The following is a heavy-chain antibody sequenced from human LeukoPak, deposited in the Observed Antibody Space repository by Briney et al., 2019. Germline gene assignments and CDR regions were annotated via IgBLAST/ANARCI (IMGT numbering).Heavy chain of an antibody. CDR2: INHSGST. Sequence: SETLSLTCAVYGGSFSGYYWSWIRQPPGKGLEWIGEINHSGSTNYNPSLKSRVTISVDTSKNQFSLKLSSVTAADTAVYYCASTRAAFRQWLVHRPFDYWGQGTLVTVSS. CDR3: ASTRAAFRQWLVHRPFDY. D-gene: IGHD6-19*01. CDR1: GGSFSGYY. J-gene: IGHJ4*02. V-gene: IGHV4-34*01.